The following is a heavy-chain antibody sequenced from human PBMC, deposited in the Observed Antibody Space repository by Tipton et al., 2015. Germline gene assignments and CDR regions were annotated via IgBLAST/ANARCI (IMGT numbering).Heavy chain of an antibody. CDR1: GDSISGPNW. CDR3: ACQDYDSLTRDYQTVDY. J-gene: IGHJ4*02. Sequence: TLSLTCVVSGDSISGPNWWSWVRQPPGKGLEWIGSIPHSGNTYYNPSLKSRFTMSRDTSKNQFSLKLTSVTAADTAVYYCACQDYDSLTRDYQTVDYWGQGTLVTVSS. D-gene: IGHD3-9*01. CDR2: IPHSGNT. V-gene: IGHV4-38-2*01.